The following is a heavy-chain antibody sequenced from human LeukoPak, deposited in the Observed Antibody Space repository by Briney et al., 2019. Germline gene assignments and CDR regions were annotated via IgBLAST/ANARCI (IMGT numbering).Heavy chain of an antibody. J-gene: IGHJ3*02. CDR1: GGSFSGYY. Sequence: SETLTLTCAVYGGSFSGYYWSWLRQPPGKGLEWIGEINHSVSTNYNPSLKSRVTISVDTSKNQFSQKLSSVTAANTAVYYCARRSKKPRNDAFDIWGQGTMVTVSS. V-gene: IGHV4-34*01. D-gene: IGHD2-2*01. CDR3: ARRSKKPRNDAFDI. CDR2: INHSVST.